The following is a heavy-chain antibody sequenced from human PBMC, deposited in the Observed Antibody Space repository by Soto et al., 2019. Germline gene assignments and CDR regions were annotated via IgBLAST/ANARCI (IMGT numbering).Heavy chain of an antibody. CDR1: GFTFSSYA. Sequence: GGSLRLSCAASGFTFSSYAMSWVRQAPGKGLDWVSAVSGSGSATYYADSVKGRFTISRDNSRNTLYLQMNSLRAADTAVYYCAKGATVTTVYYMDVWGKGTTVTVSS. D-gene: IGHD4-17*01. CDR3: AKGATVTTVYYMDV. J-gene: IGHJ6*03. CDR2: VSGSGSAT. V-gene: IGHV3-23*01.